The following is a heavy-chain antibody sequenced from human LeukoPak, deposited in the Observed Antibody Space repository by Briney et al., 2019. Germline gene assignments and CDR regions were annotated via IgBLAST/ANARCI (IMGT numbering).Heavy chain of an antibody. Sequence: GGSLRLSCAASGFTFTSYAMNWVRQAPGKGLEWVSSISSTSSYIYYADSVRGRFTISRDSAKNSLYLQMNSLRAEDTAVYYCATGDGYKFDYWGQGTLVTVSS. CDR3: ATGDGYKFDY. CDR1: GFTFTSYA. D-gene: IGHD5-24*01. V-gene: IGHV3-21*01. J-gene: IGHJ4*02. CDR2: ISSTSSYI.